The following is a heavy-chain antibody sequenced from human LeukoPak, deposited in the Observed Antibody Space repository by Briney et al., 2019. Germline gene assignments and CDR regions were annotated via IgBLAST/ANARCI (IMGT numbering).Heavy chain of an antibody. V-gene: IGHV4-39*01. CDR2: IYYSGST. CDR1: GGSISSSSYY. D-gene: IGHD1-1*01. CDR3: AGSPTKISPNDY. J-gene: IGHJ4*02. Sequence: SETLSLTCTVSGGSISSSSYYWGWIRQPPGKGLEWIGSIYYSGSTYYNPSLKSRVTISVDTSKNQFSLKLSSVTAADTAVYYCAGSPTKISPNDYWGQGTLVTVSS.